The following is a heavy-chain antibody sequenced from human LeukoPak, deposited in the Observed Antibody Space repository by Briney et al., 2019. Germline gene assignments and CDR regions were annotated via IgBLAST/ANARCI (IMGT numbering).Heavy chain of an antibody. CDR3: ARDRPSYDFWSGYYEYYYYYMDV. D-gene: IGHD3-3*01. CDR1: GFTFSDYY. CDR2: ISSSVSTI. V-gene: IGHV3-11*04. Sequence: GGSLRLSCAASGFTFSDYYMSWIRQAPGKGLEWVSYISSSVSTIYYADSVKGRFTISRDNAKNSLYLQMNSLRAEDTAVYYCARDRPSYDFWSGYYEYYYYYMDVWGKGTTVTVSS. J-gene: IGHJ6*03.